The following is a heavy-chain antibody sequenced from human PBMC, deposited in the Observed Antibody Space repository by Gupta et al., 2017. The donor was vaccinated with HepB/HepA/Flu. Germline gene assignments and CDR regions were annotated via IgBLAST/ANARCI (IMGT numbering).Heavy chain of an antibody. CDR2: IYSDGTT. V-gene: IGHV3-53*01. D-gene: IGHD3-3*01. CDR3: AREDEWRYFDL. CDR1: GVTVRRNY. Sequence: EVHLVESGGGLIQPGGSLRLSCTASGVTVRRNYMSWVRQAPGKGLEWVSVIYSDGTTNYADSVKGRFTISRDNSKNTLFLLMNSLRAEDTAVYFCAREDEWRYFDLWGRGTLVTVSS. J-gene: IGHJ2*01.